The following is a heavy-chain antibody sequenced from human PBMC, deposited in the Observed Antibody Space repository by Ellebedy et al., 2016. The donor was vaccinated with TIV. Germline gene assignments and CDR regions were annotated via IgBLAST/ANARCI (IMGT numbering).Heavy chain of an antibody. Sequence: AASVKVSCKASGGPFSSYAISWVRQAPGQGLKWMGRIIPILDIANYAQKFQGRVTITADKSTSTAYMELSSLRSEDTAVYFCARSHFGGSYGMDVWGQGTTVTVSS. CDR3: ARSHFGGSYGMDV. V-gene: IGHV1-69*04. CDR1: GGPFSSYA. J-gene: IGHJ6*02. D-gene: IGHD3-16*01. CDR2: IIPILDIA.